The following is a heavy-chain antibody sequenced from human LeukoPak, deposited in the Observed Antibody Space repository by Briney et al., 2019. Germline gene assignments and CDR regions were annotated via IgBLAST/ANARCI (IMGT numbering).Heavy chain of an antibody. J-gene: IGHJ4*02. CDR2: MNWNGGST. Sequence: RPGGSLRLSCAASGFTFSTYDMNWVRQAPGKGLEWVSGMNWNGGSTGYADSVKGRFTISRDNAKNSLYLQMNSLRAEDTALYYCARDLPQIEYWGQGTLVTVSS. CDR1: GFTFSTYD. V-gene: IGHV3-20*04. D-gene: IGHD3-22*01. CDR3: ARDLPQIEY.